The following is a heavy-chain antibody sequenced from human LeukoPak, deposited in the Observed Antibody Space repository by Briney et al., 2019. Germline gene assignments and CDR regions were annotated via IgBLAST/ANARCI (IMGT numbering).Heavy chain of an antibody. D-gene: IGHD3-10*01. CDR1: GFTVSSNY. CDR3: ARAKPKNMVRGLIMRRESRYYFDY. Sequence: GGSLRLPCAASGFTVSSNYMSWVRQAPGKGLEWVAVIYSDGSTYYAESVKSRFAISRDNSKSTLYIKMNSLRDEDTAVYYCARAKPKNMVRGLIMRRESRYYFDYWGQGTLVTVSS. V-gene: IGHV3-53*01. J-gene: IGHJ4*02. CDR2: IYSDGST.